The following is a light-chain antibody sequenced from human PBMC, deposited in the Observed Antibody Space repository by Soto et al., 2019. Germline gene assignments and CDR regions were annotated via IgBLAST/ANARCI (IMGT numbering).Light chain of an antibody. J-gene: IGLJ1*01. Sequence: QAVVTQPPSASGSPGQSVTISCTGTSSDVGGYNYVSWYQQHPGKAPKLMIYEVNKRPSGVPDRFSGSKSGNTASLTVSGLQAEDEADYYCSSYADSNNFVFGTGTKLTVL. CDR3: SSYADSNNFV. V-gene: IGLV2-8*01. CDR2: EVN. CDR1: SSDVGGYNY.